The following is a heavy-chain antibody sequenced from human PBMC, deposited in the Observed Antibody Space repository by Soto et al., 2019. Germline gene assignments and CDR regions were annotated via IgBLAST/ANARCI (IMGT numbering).Heavy chain of an antibody. D-gene: IGHD5-18*01. V-gene: IGHV3-33*01. CDR2: IWYDGSNK. CDR3: ARASYGFYYGMDV. CDR1: GFTFSSYG. Sequence: PGGSLRFSCAASGFTFSSYGMHWVRQAPGKGLEWVAVIWYDGSNKDYADSVKGRFTISRDNSKNTLYLQMNSLRAEDTAVYYCARASYGFYYGMDVWGQGTTVTVSS. J-gene: IGHJ6*02.